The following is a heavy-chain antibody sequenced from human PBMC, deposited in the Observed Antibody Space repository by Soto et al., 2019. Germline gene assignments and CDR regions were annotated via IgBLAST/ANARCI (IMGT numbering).Heavy chain of an antibody. CDR3: ATQRSEWGLSFDY. D-gene: IGHD1-26*01. CDR1: GYTFTGYY. CDR2: INPNSGGT. Sequence: QVQLVQSGAEVKKPGASVKVSCKASGYTFTGYYMHWVRQAPGQGLEWMGWINPNSGGTNYAQKFQGWVTMTRDTSISTANTELSRLRSDDTAVYYCATQRSEWGLSFDYWGQGTLVTVSS. J-gene: IGHJ4*02. V-gene: IGHV1-2*04.